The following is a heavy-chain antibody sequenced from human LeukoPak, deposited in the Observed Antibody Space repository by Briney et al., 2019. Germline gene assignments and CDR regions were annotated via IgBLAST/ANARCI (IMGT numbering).Heavy chain of an antibody. D-gene: IGHD4-17*01. CDR3: ARVDYGDYRFDY. V-gene: IGHV4-31*03. CDR2: IYYSGST. J-gene: IGHJ4*02. Sequence: PSETLSLTCTVPGGSISSGGYYWSWIRQHPGKGLEWIGYIYYSGSTYYNPSLKSRVTISVDTSKNQFSLKLSSVTAADTAVYYCARVDYGDYRFDYWGQGTLVTVSS. CDR1: GGSISSGGYY.